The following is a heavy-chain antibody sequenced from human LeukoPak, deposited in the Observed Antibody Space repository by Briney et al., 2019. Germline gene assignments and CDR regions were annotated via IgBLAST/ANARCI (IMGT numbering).Heavy chain of an antibody. CDR2: ISSSGSTI. CDR3: AGGSSSETYYYYYYGMDV. J-gene: IGHJ6*04. Sequence: GGSLRLSCAASGFTFSSYEMNWVRQAPGKRLEWVSYISSSGSTIYYADSVKGRFTISRDNAKNSLYLQMNSLRAEDTAVYYCAGGSSSETYYYYYYGMDVWGKGTTVTVSS. CDR1: GFTFSSYE. V-gene: IGHV3-48*03. D-gene: IGHD6-13*01.